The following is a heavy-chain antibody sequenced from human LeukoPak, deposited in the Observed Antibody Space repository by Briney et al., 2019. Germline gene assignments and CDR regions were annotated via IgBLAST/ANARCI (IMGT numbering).Heavy chain of an antibody. J-gene: IGHJ4*02. V-gene: IGHV4-4*07. CDR2: IYSTGST. D-gene: IGHD6-6*01. CDR1: GDSISSYY. CDR3: ATKGSMTARPFVSIDY. Sequence: SETLSLTCTVSGDSISSYYWSWIRQSAGKGLEWIGRIYSTGSTDYNPSLASRVTMSVDTSKNQFSLTLRPVTAADTAVYYRATKGSMTARPFVSIDYWGQGTLVTVSS.